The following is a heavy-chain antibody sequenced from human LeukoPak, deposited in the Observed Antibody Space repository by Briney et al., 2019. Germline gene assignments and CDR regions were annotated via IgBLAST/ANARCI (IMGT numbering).Heavy chain of an antibody. CDR3: AREGYYDSSGYYYDY. J-gene: IGHJ4*02. D-gene: IGHD3-22*01. V-gene: IGHV1-2*02. Sequence: GASVKVSCKASGYTFTGYYMHWVRQAPGQGLEWMGWINPNSGGTNYAQKFQGRVTMTRDTSISTAYMELSRPRSDDTAVYYCAREGYYDSSGYYYDYWGQGTLVTVSS. CDR2: INPNSGGT. CDR1: GYTFTGYY.